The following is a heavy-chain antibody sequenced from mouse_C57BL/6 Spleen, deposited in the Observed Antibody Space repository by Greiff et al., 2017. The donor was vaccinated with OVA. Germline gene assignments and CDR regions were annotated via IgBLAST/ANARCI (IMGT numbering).Heavy chain of an antibody. J-gene: IGHJ1*03. V-gene: IGHV3-6*01. Sequence: EVHLVESGPGLVKPSQSLSLTCSVTGYSITSGYYWNWIRQFPGNKLEWMGYISYDGSNNYNPSLKNRISITRDTSKNQFFLKLNSVTTEDTATYYCASRSLYWYFDVWGTGTTVTVSS. CDR2: ISYDGSN. CDR1: GYSITSGYY. CDR3: ASRSLYWYFDV.